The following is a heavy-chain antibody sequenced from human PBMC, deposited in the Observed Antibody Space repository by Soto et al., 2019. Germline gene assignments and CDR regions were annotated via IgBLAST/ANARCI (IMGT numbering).Heavy chain of an antibody. D-gene: IGHD5-18*01. CDR3: AKSFSGYTYGKFDY. CDR2: ITATGSPT. Sequence: EVQLLESGGGLVQPGGSLRLSCEASGFTFSNYAMTWVRQAPEKGPEWVSTITATGSPTWYADSVRGRFTISRDNSKNTLYLQMNSLRAEDTAVYYCAKSFSGYTYGKFDYWGQGTPVTVSP. J-gene: IGHJ4*02. CDR1: GFTFSNYA. V-gene: IGHV3-23*01.